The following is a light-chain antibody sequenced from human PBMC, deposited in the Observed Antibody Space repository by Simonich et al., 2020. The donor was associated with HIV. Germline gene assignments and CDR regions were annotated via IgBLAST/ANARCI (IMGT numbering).Light chain of an antibody. CDR2: GAS. J-gene: IGKJ2*01. V-gene: IGKV3-15*01. Sequence: EIVMTQSPATLSVSPGERATLSCRASQSVGINLALYQQKPGQAPRLLIYGASTRATGIPARFSGSGSGTEFTLTISSMQSEDFAVYYCQQYGSSPYTFGQGTKLEIK. CDR1: QSVGIN. CDR3: QQYGSSPYT.